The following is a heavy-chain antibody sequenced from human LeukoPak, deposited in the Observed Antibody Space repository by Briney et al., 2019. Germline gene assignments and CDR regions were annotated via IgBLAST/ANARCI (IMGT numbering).Heavy chain of an antibody. CDR3: ARGITSYYFDY. V-gene: IGHV3-30*03. CDR2: ISYDGNNK. Sequence: PGGSLRLSCVASGFTFSGYGMHWVRQAPGKGLEWVTVISYDGNNKYYGDSVKGRFTISRDNSKNTLDLQMNSLRAEDTAVYYCARGITSYYFDYWGQGTLVTVSS. CDR1: GFTFSGYG. J-gene: IGHJ4*02.